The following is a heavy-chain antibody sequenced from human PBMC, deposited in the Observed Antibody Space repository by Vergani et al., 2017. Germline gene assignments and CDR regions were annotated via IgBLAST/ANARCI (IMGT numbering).Heavy chain of an antibody. Sequence: EVQLVESGGGLVPPGGSLRLSCEVSGFLFNNYPMNWVRQSPGKGLEWVSNIRTTAESGEFYADSVKGRFTISRDDAKRSLYLQMNSLRAEDTALYYCAKDHMSSSWYTRLFDYWGQGTLVTVSS. J-gene: IGHJ4*02. CDR3: AKDHMSSSWYTRLFDY. CDR2: IRTTAESGE. D-gene: IGHD6-13*01. CDR1: GFLFNNYP. V-gene: IGHV3-48*01.